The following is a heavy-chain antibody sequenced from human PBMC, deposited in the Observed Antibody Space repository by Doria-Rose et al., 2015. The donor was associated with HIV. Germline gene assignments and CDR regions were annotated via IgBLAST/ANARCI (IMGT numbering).Heavy chain of an antibody. J-gene: IGHJ4*02. CDR1: GAPISSDNY. CDR3: VMMPHY. D-gene: IGHD3-16*01. V-gene: IGHV4-38-2*02. CDR2: YYSSGRT. Sequence: QVQLQESDPGLVKPSETLSLTCTVSGAPISSDNYWGWIRQPPGKGLEWIGSYYSSGRTYYNPSLKSRVTISADTSKNQFSLNLSSLTAADTAVYYCVMMPHYWGQGTLVTVSS.